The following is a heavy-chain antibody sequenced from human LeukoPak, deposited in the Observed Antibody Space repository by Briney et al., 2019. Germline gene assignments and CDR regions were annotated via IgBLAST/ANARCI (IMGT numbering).Heavy chain of an antibody. CDR1: GYSFTNNW. CDR3: ARPQKYSTGWYYDY. D-gene: IGHD6-19*01. J-gene: IGHJ4*02. V-gene: IGHV5-51*01. CDR2: IYPADSDV. Sequence: GESLKISCKVSGYSFTNNWIGWVRQMPGNGLEWMGIIYPADSDVRYSPSFQGQVTISADKPTSTAYLQWSSLKASDTAMYYCARPQKYSTGWYYDYWGQGTLVTVSS.